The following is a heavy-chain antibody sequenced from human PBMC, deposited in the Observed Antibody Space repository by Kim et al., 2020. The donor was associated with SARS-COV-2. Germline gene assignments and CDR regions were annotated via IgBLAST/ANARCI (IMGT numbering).Heavy chain of an antibody. Sequence: ASVKVSCKASGYTFTGYYMHWVRQAPGQGLEWMGWINPNSGGTNYAQKFQGRVTMTRDTSISKAYMELSRLRSDDTAVYYCARDSGTYYDFWSGYSGYGMDVWGQGTKVTVSS. CDR1: GYTFTGYY. V-gene: IGHV1-2*02. CDR2: INPNSGGT. J-gene: IGHJ6*02. D-gene: IGHD3-3*01. CDR3: ARDSGTYYDFWSGYSGYGMDV.